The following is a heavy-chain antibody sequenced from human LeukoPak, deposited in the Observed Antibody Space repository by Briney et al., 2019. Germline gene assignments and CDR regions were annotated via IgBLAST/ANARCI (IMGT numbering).Heavy chain of an antibody. CDR1: GFTFTRYW. D-gene: IGHD3-22*01. CDR3: ARRGSGYSQNYFDY. V-gene: IGHV3-7*01. CDR2: IKEDGSKK. Sequence: GGSLRLSCAASGFTFTRYWMSWVRQAPGKGLEWVANIKEDGSKKNYVDSVKGRFTISRDNSKNTLYLQMGSLRAEDRAVYYCARRGSGYSQNYFDYWGQGTLVTASS. J-gene: IGHJ4*02.